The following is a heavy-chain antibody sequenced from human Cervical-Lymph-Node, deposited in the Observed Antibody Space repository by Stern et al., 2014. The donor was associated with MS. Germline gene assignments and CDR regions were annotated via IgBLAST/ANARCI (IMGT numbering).Heavy chain of an antibody. Sequence: QVQLQESGPGLVKPSETLSLTCTVSGGSISSYDWSWIRQPPGQVLEWIGYIHYSGSINYNPSLKSRVTISGDTSKNQFSLKLSSVTAADTAVYYCAREGSGYYHTLNWYFDLWGRGTLVTVSS. CDR3: AREGSGYYHTLNWYFDL. CDR1: GGSISSYD. J-gene: IGHJ2*01. D-gene: IGHD3-22*01. V-gene: IGHV4-59*01. CDR2: IHYSGSI.